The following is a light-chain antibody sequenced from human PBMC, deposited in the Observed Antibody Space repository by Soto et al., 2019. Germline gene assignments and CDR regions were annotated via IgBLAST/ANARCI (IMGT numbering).Light chain of an antibody. CDR3: QQYNSSRT. V-gene: IGKV1-5*03. Sequence: DIQMTQSPSTLSASVGDRVTITCRASQSISSWLAWYQQKPGKAPKLLIYKASSLESGVPSRFSGSGSGTEFTLTIISPQPDDFATYYCQQYNSSRTFGQGTKVEIK. CDR1: QSISSW. J-gene: IGKJ1*01. CDR2: KAS.